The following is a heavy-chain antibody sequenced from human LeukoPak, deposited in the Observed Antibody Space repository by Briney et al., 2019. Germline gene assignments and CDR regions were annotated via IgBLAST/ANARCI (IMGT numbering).Heavy chain of an antibody. CDR2: MYHSGGT. Sequence: PSETLSLTCTVSGYSISNGYYWGWIRQPPGKGLEWIVSMYHSGGTYYNSSLKSRVTISVDTSKNQFSLKLSSVTAADTAVYYCARVLDYYGSGTYSFDYWGQGTLVTVSS. D-gene: IGHD3-10*01. CDR1: GYSISNGYY. V-gene: IGHV4-38-2*02. CDR3: ARVLDYYGSGTYSFDY. J-gene: IGHJ4*02.